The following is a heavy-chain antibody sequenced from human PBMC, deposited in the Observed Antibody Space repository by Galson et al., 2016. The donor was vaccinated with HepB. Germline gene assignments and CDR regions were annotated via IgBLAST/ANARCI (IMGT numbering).Heavy chain of an antibody. V-gene: IGHV3-30-3*01. Sequence: SLRLSCAASGFTFKYYAFHWVRQAPGKGLEWVALISSDGTNQYYANSVKGRFTISKDNSKNTLYLQMNSLRAEDTAVYYCARDQDEGITIFGLDPWGQGNLVSVSS. CDR3: ARDQDEGITIFGLDP. CDR1: GFTFKYYA. D-gene: IGHD3-3*01. J-gene: IGHJ5*02. CDR2: ISSDGTNQ.